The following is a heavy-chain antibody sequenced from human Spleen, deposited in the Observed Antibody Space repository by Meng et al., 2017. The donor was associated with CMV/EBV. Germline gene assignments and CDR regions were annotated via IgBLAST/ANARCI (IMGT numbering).Heavy chain of an antibody. J-gene: IGHJ4*02. CDR2: IYSGDDST. V-gene: IGHV3-23*03. CDR1: RFTFSSYA. CDR3: AKNYDSSGYHFDC. Sequence: GESLKISCAASRFTFSSYAMSWVRQAPGKGLECVSVIYSGDDSTFYADSVKGRFTISRDISENTMYLQVNSLRAEDTAVYYCAKNYDSSGYHFDCRGQGTLVTVSS. D-gene: IGHD3-22*01.